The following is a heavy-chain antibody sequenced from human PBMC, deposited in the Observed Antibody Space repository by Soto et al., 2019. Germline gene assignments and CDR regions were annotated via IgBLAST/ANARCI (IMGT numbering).Heavy chain of an antibody. Sequence: SVKVSCKASGGTFSSYAISWVRQAPGQGLEWMGGIIPIFGTANYAQKFQGRVTITADESTCTAYMELSSLRSEDTAVYYCATKGDYDSSGYYYYWGQGXLVTVYS. J-gene: IGHJ4*02. CDR2: IIPIFGTA. CDR3: ATKGDYDSSGYYYY. V-gene: IGHV1-69*13. CDR1: GGTFSSYA. D-gene: IGHD3-22*01.